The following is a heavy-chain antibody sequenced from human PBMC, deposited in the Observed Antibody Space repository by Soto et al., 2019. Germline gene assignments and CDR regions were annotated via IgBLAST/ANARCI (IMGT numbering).Heavy chain of an antibody. CDR1: GYSFTSYW. Sequence: PGESLKISGKGSGYSFTSYWIGWVRQMPGNALSWMRIISPADSDTRYSLSFHGQVTISHDTSITTAYLQSSSLTASATAMSYCARLSGASLSYFASCGQGTLVTVSS. CDR3: ARLSGASLSYFAS. D-gene: IGHD4-17*01. CDR2: ISPADSDT. J-gene: IGHJ4*02. V-gene: IGHV5-51*01.